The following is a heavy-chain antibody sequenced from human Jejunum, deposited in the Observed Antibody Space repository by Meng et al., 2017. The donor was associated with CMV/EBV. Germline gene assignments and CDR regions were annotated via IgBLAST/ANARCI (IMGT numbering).Heavy chain of an antibody. CDR2: INIDGTFR. J-gene: IGHJ4*01. CDR1: GLGFGYYW. V-gene: IGHV3-74*01. D-gene: IGHD1-14*01. CDR3: ARENNGPEEY. Sequence: LSCAAAGLGFGYYWMHWVRQAPGKGLEWVSRINIDGTFRRYADSVEGRCTVSRDNAKNMLYLEINSLRAEDTAVYYCARENNGPEEYWGQGTLVTVSS.